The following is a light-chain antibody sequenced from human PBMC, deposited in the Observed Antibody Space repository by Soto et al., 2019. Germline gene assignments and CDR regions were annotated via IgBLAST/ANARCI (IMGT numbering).Light chain of an antibody. Sequence: EIVMTQSPATLSVSPGERATLSCRASQSVSSSLAWYQQKPGQAPRLLIYDASTRATGIPARFSGSGSGTEFTLTISSLQSEDFAVYYCQQYNNWPPTFGQGTRLEIK. J-gene: IGKJ5*01. V-gene: IGKV3-15*01. CDR3: QQYNNWPPT. CDR1: QSVSSS. CDR2: DAS.